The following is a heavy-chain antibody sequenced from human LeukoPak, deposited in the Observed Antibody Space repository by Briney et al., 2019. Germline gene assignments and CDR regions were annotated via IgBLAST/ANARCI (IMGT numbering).Heavy chain of an antibody. CDR2: IYYSGST. D-gene: IGHD5-24*01. V-gene: IGHV4-59*01. Sequence: PSETLSLTCTVSGGSISSYYWSWIRQPPGKGLEWIGYIYYSGSTNYNPSLKSRVTISVDTSKNQFSLKLSSVTAADTAVYYCARGGDGYNSGSFDYWGQGTLATVSS. J-gene: IGHJ4*02. CDR3: ARGGDGYNSGSFDY. CDR1: GGSISSYY.